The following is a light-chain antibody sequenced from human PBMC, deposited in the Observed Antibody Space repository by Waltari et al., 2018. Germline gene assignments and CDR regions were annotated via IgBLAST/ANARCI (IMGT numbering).Light chain of an antibody. Sequence: QSALTQPASVSGSPGQSITISCTGTSSAVGGYTSVSWYQQHPGKAPKLMIYDVSRRPSGVSNRFSGSKSGNTASLTISGLQAEDEADYYCSSYTSSSTWVFGGGTKLTVL. J-gene: IGLJ3*02. CDR2: DVS. V-gene: IGLV2-14*01. CDR1: SSAVGGYTS. CDR3: SSYTSSSTWV.